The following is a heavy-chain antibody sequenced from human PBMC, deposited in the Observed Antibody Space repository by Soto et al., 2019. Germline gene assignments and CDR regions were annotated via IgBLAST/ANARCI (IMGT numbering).Heavy chain of an antibody. CDR3: ARGNSGSYSPIDY. CDR2: IHYSGST. D-gene: IGHD1-26*01. V-gene: IGHV4-38-2*01. J-gene: IGHJ4*02. CDR1: GYSISSGNY. Sequence: TLSLTCAVSGYSISSGNYWGWIRQPPGKGLEWIGTIHYSGSTYHNPSLKSRVIMSVDTSKNQFSLKLSSVTAADTAVYYCARGNSGSYSPIDYWGQGTLVTVSS.